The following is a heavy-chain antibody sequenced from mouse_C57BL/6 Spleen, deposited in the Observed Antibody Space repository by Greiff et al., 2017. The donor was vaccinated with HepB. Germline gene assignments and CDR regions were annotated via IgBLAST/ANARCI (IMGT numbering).Heavy chain of an antibody. J-gene: IGHJ1*03. CDR3: ARNGPTWGYFDV. D-gene: IGHD1-1*02. CDR1: GYAFSSSW. Sequence: LVEPGASVTISCKASGYAFSSSWMNWVKQRPGKGLEWSGRIYPGDGDTNYNGKFKGKATLPADKSSSTAYMQLSSLTSGDSAVDFCARNGPTWGYFDVWGTGTTVTVSS. V-gene: IGHV1-82*01. CDR2: IYPGDGDT.